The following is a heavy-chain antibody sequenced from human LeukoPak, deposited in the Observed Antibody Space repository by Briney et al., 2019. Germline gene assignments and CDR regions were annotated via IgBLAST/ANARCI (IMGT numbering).Heavy chain of an antibody. D-gene: IGHD3-9*01. J-gene: IGHJ4*02. CDR2: ISYDGSNK. V-gene: IGHV3-30*04. Sequence: GGSLRLSCAASGFTFSSYAMHWVRQAPGKGLEWVAVISYDGSNKYYADSVKGRFTISRDNSKNTLYLQMNSLRAEDTAVYYCAKDRLLYDILTGFHYWGQGTLVTVSS. CDR3: AKDRLLYDILTGFHY. CDR1: GFTFSSYA.